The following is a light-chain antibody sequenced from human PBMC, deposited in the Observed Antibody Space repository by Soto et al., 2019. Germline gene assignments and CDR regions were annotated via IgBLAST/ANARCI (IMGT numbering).Light chain of an antibody. CDR1: DPISTD. CDR3: QQRSNWPRLT. Sequence: EVVLTQSPATLSLSPGDRATLSCRASDPISTDLAWYQQKPGQPPSLLIYDTFNRATGVPARFSGSGSGTDFTLTISSLEPEDFAVYYCQQRSNWPRLTFGGGTKV. J-gene: IGKJ4*01. CDR2: DTF. V-gene: IGKV3-11*01.